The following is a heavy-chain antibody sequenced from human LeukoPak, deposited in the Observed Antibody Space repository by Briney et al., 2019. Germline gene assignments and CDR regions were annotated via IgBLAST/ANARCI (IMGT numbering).Heavy chain of an antibody. CDR3: ARVVSGWHLFDY. Sequence: GASVKVSCKASGYTFTGYYMHWVRQAPGQGLEWMGWINPNSGGTNYAQKFQGRVTMTRYTSISTAYMELSRLRSDDTAVYYCARVVSGWHLFDYWGQGTLVTVSS. V-gene: IGHV1-2*02. CDR1: GYTFTGYY. D-gene: IGHD6-19*01. CDR2: INPNSGGT. J-gene: IGHJ4*02.